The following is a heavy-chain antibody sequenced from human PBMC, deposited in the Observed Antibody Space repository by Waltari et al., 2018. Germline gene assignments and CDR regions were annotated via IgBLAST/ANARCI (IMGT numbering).Heavy chain of an antibody. CDR2: INPNSGGT. V-gene: IGHV1-2*06. D-gene: IGHD6-19*01. CDR3: ARLSRYSSGPSYYYYYYGMDV. Sequence: QVQLVQSGAEVKKPGASVKVSCKASGYTFTGYYMHWVRQAPGQGLEWMGRINPNSGGTNYAKKLQGRVTMTRDTSISRAYMELGKLRSDDAAVYYCARLSRYSSGPSYYYYYYGMDVWGQGTTVTVSS. J-gene: IGHJ6*02. CDR1: GYTFTGYY.